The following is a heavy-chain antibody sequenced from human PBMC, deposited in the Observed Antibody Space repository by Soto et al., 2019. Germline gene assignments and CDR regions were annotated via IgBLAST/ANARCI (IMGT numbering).Heavy chain of an antibody. CDR2: ISSSSSTI. J-gene: IGHJ5*02. CDR1: GFTFSSYS. D-gene: IGHD6-13*01. CDR3: ARHPERIAEIGWFDP. Sequence: EVQLVESGGGLVQPGGSLRLSCADSGFTFSSYSMNWVRQAPGKGLEWVSYISSSSSTIYYADSVKGRFTISRDNAKNSRYLQMNSLRAEDTAVYYCARHPERIAEIGWFDPWVQGTLVTVSS. V-gene: IGHV3-48*01.